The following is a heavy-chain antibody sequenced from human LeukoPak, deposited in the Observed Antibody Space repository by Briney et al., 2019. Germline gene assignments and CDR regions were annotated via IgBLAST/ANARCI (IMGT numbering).Heavy chain of an antibody. J-gene: IGHJ6*02. Sequence: ASVKVSCKASGYTFTNYQIHWVRQAPGQGLELMGIINPSGGSTSYAQKFQGRVTMTRDTSTSTVYMELSSLRSEDTAVYYCAREAVLGGLDVWGQRTTVTGFS. V-gene: IGHV1-46*01. CDR1: GYTFTNYQ. CDR3: AREAVLGGLDV. CDR2: INPSGGST. D-gene: IGHD2-8*02.